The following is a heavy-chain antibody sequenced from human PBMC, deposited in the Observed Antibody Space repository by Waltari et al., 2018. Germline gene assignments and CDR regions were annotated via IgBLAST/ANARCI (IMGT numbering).Heavy chain of an antibody. V-gene: IGHV3-30*01. Sequence: QVQMVESGGGVVQPGRSLRLSCAASGFTFSSYSIHWVRQAPGKGLGWVALMSYDGSSKYYADSVKVRFTVSRDNSKNTVYLQLNSLRVEDTAVYYCAREDICRSTTCYTLDYWVLGTLVTVSS. D-gene: IGHD2-2*02. CDR3: AREDICRSTTCYTLDY. CDR2: MSYDGSSK. J-gene: IGHJ4*02. CDR1: GFTFSSYS.